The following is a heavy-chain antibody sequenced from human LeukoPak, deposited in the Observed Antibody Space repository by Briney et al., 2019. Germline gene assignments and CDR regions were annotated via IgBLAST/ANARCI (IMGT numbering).Heavy chain of an antibody. CDR1: GGPISSGRYY. D-gene: IGHD2-15*01. V-gene: IGHV4-61*02. CDR3: ARGSEILDY. CDR2: IYTSGST. Sequence: SQTLSLTCTVSGGPISSGRYYWSWIPQPAGKGLEWIGRIYTSGSTNYNPSLKSRVTISVDTSKNQFSLKLSSVTAADTAVYYWARGSEILDYWGQGTLVTVSS. J-gene: IGHJ4*02.